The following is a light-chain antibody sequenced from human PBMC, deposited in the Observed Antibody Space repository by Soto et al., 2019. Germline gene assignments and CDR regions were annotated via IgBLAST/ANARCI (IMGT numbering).Light chain of an antibody. CDR3: SSYTSSSTYV. Sequence: QSALTQPASVSGSPEQSITISCTGTSIDVGGYNYVSWYQQHPGKAPKLMIYDVSNRPSGVSNRFSGSKSGNTASLTISGLQAEDEADYYCSSYTSSSTYVFGTGTKLTVL. J-gene: IGLJ1*01. CDR2: DVS. CDR1: SIDVGGYNY. V-gene: IGLV2-14*01.